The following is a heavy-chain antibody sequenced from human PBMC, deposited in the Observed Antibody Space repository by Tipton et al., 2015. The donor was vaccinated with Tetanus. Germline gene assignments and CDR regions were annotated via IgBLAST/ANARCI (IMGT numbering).Heavy chain of an antibody. V-gene: IGHV3-23*01. Sequence: SLRLSCAASGFTFSSYAMNWVRQAPGKGLEWVSSTSASGYTNYADSGEGRFTISRDNAKNTLYLQMNSLRADDTALYYCAKLKSRDDYSAIDYWRQGTPVTVSS. CDR1: GFTFSSYA. CDR3: AKLKSRDDYSAIDY. J-gene: IGHJ4*02. CDR2: TSASGYT. D-gene: IGHD4-11*01.